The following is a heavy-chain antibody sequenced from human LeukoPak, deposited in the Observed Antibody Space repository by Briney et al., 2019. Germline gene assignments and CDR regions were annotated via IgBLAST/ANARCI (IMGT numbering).Heavy chain of an antibody. J-gene: IGHJ6*03. CDR1: GFTFSSYS. CDR3: ARDPTPRYFDWLSSDYYYYYMDV. CDR2: ISYDGRNK. V-gene: IGHV3-30*03. Sequence: GGSLRLSCAASGFTFSSYSMNWVRQAPGKGLECVAVISYDGRNKYYADSAKGRFTISRDNSKNTLYLQMNSLRGEDTAVYYCARDPTPRYFDWLSSDYYYYYMDVWGKGTTVTVSS. D-gene: IGHD3-9*01.